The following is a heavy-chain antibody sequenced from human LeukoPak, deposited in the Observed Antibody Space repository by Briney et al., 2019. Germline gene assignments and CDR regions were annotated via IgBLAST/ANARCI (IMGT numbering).Heavy chain of an antibody. Sequence: SVKVSCKSSGYTFSGYYIHWMQQAPGQGLEWMGRIIPILGIANYAQKFQGRVTITADKSTSTAYMELSSLRSEDTAVYYCASATEEYDSSGYLDYWGQGTLVTVSS. CDR2: IIPILGIA. D-gene: IGHD3-22*01. CDR3: ASATEEYDSSGYLDY. CDR1: GYTFSGYY. V-gene: IGHV1-69*02. J-gene: IGHJ4*02.